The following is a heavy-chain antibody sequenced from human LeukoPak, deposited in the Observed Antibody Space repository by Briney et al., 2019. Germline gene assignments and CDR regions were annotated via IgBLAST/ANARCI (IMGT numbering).Heavy chain of an antibody. CDR3: ARDKGTELPRGYDAFDI. CDR2: IRYDGSNK. Sequence: PGGSLRLSCAASGFTFSSYGMHWVRQAPGKGLEWVAFIRYDGSNKYYADSVKGRFTISRDNSKNTLYLQMNSLRSEDTAVYYCARDKGTELPRGYDAFDIWGQGTMVTVSS. V-gene: IGHV3-30*02. CDR1: GFTFSSYG. D-gene: IGHD1-26*01. J-gene: IGHJ3*02.